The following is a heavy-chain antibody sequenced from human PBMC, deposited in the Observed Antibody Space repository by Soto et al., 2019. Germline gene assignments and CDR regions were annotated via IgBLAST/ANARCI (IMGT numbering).Heavy chain of an antibody. Sequence: TSETLSLTCAVYGGSLSGFFSGWLRPPPRKGREWIGEINHSGSTNYNPSLKSRVTISVDTSKNQFSLKLSSVTAADTVVYSCARGYSSGWYGRVYYYGMDVWGQGTTVTVSS. CDR3: ARGYSSGWYGRVYYYGMDV. CDR1: GGSLSGFF. V-gene: IGHV4-34*01. D-gene: IGHD6-13*01. CDR2: INHSGST. J-gene: IGHJ6*02.